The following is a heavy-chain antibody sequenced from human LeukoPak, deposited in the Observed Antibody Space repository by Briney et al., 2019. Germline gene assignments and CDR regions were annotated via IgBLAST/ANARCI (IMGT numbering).Heavy chain of an antibody. CDR2: ISSSGSTI. CDR1: GFTFSSYE. V-gene: IGHV3-48*03. CDR3: ASIPAAAAGTSGQDY. J-gene: IGHJ4*02. Sequence: PGGSLRLSCAASGFTFSSYEMNWVRQAPGKGLEWVSYISSSGSTIYYADSVKGRFTISRDNAKNSLYLQMNSLRAEDTAVYYCASIPAAAAGTSGQDYWGQGTLVTVSS. D-gene: IGHD6-13*01.